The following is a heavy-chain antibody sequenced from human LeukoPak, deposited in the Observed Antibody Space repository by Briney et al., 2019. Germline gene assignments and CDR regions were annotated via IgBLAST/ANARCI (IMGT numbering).Heavy chain of an antibody. V-gene: IGHV4-34*01. CDR3: VRHYYYGSFSRMDV. CDR2: INHSGSP. Sequence: SQTLSLTCPVYGRSFSDYYWTWIRQSAGKGLEWIGEINHSGSPNFNPSLTSRVTMSLDTSKKQFSLKLSSVTAADTAVYYCVRHYYYGSFSRMDVWGKGITVTVTS. CDR1: GRSFSDYY. J-gene: IGHJ6*04. D-gene: IGHD3-10*01.